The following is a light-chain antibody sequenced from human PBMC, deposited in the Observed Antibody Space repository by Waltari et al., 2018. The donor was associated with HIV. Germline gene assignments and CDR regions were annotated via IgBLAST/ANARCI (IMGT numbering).Light chain of an antibody. J-gene: IGKJ2*01. Sequence: DIQMTQSPSTLSASVGDRVTITCRASQSISTWLAWYQQKHGKAPKLLIYKASSLESGVPSRFSGTGSGTEFTLTISSLQPDDFATYYCQQYKSYYTFGQGTKLEIK. CDR2: KAS. CDR3: QQYKSYYT. V-gene: IGKV1-5*03. CDR1: QSISTW.